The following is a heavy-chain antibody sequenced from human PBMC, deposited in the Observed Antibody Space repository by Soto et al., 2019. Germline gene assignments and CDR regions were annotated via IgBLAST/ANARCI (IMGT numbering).Heavy chain of an antibody. V-gene: IGHV4-31*03. J-gene: IGHJ4*02. Sequence: SETLSLTCTVSGGSISSGGYYWSWIRQHPGKGLEWIGYIYYSGSTYYNPSLKSRVTISVDTSKNQFSLKLSSVTAADTAVYYCARDAHYDFWSGPPDYWGQGTLVTVSS. CDR1: GGSISSGGYY. D-gene: IGHD3-3*01. CDR3: ARDAHYDFWSGPPDY. CDR2: IYYSGST.